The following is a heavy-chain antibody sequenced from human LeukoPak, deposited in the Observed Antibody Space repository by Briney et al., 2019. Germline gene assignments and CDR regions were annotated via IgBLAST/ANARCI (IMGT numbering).Heavy chain of an antibody. Sequence: PSETPSLTCTVSGGSISSSGYYWGWIRQPPGKGLEWIASIYYSGSTYYNPYLKSRVTISVDTPKNQLSLKLSSLTAADTAVYYCARHEYSGSYYGLSWFDPWGQGTLVTVSS. V-gene: IGHV4-39*01. CDR3: ARHEYSGSYYGLSWFDP. CDR2: IYYSGST. D-gene: IGHD1-26*01. CDR1: GGSISSSGYY. J-gene: IGHJ5*02.